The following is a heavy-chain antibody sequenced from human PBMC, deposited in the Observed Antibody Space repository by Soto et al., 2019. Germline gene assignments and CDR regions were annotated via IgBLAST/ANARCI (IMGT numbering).Heavy chain of an antibody. CDR1: GFTFASYA. CDR2: ISGRANRGGNT. V-gene: IGHV3-23*01. J-gene: IGHJ4*02. Sequence: DVQVLESGGGLVQPGGSLRLSCAASGFTFASYAMGWVRQNPGKGLEWVSTISGRANRGGNTYYADSVKGRFTISRDNSKTMLYLQMNNLRAEDTAVFYCVKDLYNGNYPTSFDSWGQRTQVTVSS. D-gene: IGHD1-26*01. CDR3: VKDLYNGNYPTSFDS.